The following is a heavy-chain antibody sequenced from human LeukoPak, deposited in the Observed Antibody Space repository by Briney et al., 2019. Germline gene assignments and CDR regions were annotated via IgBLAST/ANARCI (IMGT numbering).Heavy chain of an antibody. V-gene: IGHV4-39*01. CDR2: IFYAGNT. J-gene: IGHJ3*02. CDR1: GGTISSCSFH. Sequence: SETLSLTCTASGGTISSCSFHWVWLRQPPGQGLVWIGSIFYAGNTYDHASFKSRVTISVDTSRMQFYLKLSSVTAADTAVYDCVRQPTRDGFDIWGQGTMVTVSS. CDR3: VRQPTRDGFDI.